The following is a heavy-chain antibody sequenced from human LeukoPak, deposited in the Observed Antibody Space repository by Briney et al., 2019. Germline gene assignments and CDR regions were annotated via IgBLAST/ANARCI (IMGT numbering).Heavy chain of an antibody. Sequence: GESLKISCTTSGYTFIKFWIGWVRQMPGKGLEWMGTIYPADSDTRYSPSFQGQVTISADKSISTAYLQWSSLKASGTAMYYCARRVVGATSWSIFDYWGQGTLVTVSS. V-gene: IGHV5-51*01. D-gene: IGHD1-26*01. J-gene: IGHJ4*02. CDR1: GYTFIKFW. CDR2: IYPADSDT. CDR3: ARRVVGATSWSIFDY.